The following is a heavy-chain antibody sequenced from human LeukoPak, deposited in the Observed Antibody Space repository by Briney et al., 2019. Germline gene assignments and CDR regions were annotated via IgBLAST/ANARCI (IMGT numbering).Heavy chain of an antibody. V-gene: IGHV3-11*05. J-gene: IGHJ4*02. CDR3: ARDRYGDYVYDY. D-gene: IGHD4-17*01. CDR1: GFTFIDYY. Sequence: GGSLRLSCAAAGFTFIDYYMSWLRRAPGKGLEGVSYISSSSSYKNYADSVKGRFTISRDNAKNSLYMQMNSLRAEDTAVYYCARDRYGDYVYDYWGQGTLVTVSS. CDR2: ISSSSSYK.